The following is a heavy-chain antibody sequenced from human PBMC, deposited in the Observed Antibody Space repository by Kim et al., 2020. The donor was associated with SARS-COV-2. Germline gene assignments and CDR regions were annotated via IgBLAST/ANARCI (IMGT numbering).Heavy chain of an antibody. CDR3: ARGGAALGRALYYYYGMDV. CDR2: INHSGST. J-gene: IGHJ6*02. D-gene: IGHD6-6*01. Sequence: SETLSLTCAVYGGSFSGYYWSWIRQPPGKGLEWIGEINHSGSTNYNPSLKSRVTISVDTSKNQFSLKLSSVTAADTAVYYCARGGAALGRALYYYYGMDVWGQGTTVTVSS. V-gene: IGHV4-34*01. CDR1: GGSFSGYY.